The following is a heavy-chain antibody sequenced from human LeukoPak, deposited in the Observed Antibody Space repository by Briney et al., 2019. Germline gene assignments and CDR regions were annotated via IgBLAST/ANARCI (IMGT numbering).Heavy chain of an antibody. CDR2: IYYSDST. CDR3: ASHSGGYAY. D-gene: IGHD5-12*01. CDR1: GGPISSGGYS. J-gene: IGHJ4*02. Sequence: PSETLSLTCAVSGGPISSGGYSWSWIRQPPGKGLEWIGYIYYSDSTYYNPSLKSRVTISIDTSKNQFSLKLNSVTAADTAVYYCASHSGGYAYWGQGTLVTVSS. V-gene: IGHV4-30-4*07.